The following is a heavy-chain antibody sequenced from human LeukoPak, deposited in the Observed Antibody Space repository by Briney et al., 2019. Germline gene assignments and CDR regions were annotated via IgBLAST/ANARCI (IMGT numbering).Heavy chain of an antibody. J-gene: IGHJ4*02. CDR2: VYYSGGT. CDR1: GDSVSSGAYY. D-gene: IGHD3-16*01. CDR3: AKSLGSNLYYFDY. Sequence: SETLSLTCTVSGDSVSSGAYYWNWIRQHPGKGLEWLGYVYYSGGTYYNPSLKSRVAISIDTSRNQFSLKLSSVTAADTAVYYCAKSLGSNLYYFDYWGQGTLVTVSS. V-gene: IGHV4-31*03.